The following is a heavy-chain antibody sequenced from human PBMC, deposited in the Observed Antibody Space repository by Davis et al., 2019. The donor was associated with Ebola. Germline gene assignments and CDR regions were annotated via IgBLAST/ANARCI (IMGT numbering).Heavy chain of an antibody. J-gene: IGHJ5*02. CDR3: ARVPITMVQGVIRGLEFDP. D-gene: IGHD3-10*01. Sequence: SETLSLTCTVSGGSISSYYWSWIRQPPGKGLEWIGYIYYSGSTNYNLSLKSRVTISVDTSKNQFSLKLSSVTAADTAVYYCARVPITMVQGVIRGLEFDPWGQGTLVTVSS. CDR2: IYYSGST. V-gene: IGHV4-59*12. CDR1: GGSISSYY.